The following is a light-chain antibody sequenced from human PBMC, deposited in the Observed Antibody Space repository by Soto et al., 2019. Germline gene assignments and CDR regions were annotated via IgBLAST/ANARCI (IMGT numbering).Light chain of an antibody. Sequence: DIQMTQSPSTLSASVGDRVTITCRASQNVERWLAWYQQKPGKAPNLLLSDVSTLDSGVPSTFSCSGSATEFTFTLTGLHPHPFATYYCQQYQYSMWPFGQGTKVDI. CDR2: DVS. V-gene: IGKV1-5*01. CDR1: QNVERW. CDR3: QQYQYSMWP. J-gene: IGKJ1*01.